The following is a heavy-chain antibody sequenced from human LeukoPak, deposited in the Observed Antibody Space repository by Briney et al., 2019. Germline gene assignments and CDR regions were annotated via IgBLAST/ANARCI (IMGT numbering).Heavy chain of an antibody. V-gene: IGHV4-30-2*01. CDR1: GGSISSGGYY. Sequence: SETLSLTCTVSGGSISSGGYYWSWIRQPPGEGLEWIGYIYHSGSTYYNPSLKSRVTISVDRSKNQFSLKLSSVTAADTAVYYCARGSHDWGGEFDYWGQGTLVTVSS. J-gene: IGHJ4*02. CDR3: ARGSHDWGGEFDY. D-gene: IGHD3-16*01. CDR2: IYHSGST.